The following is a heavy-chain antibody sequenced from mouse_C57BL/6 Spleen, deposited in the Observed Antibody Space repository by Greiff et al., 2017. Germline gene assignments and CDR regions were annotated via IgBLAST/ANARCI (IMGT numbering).Heavy chain of an antibody. J-gene: IGHJ2*01. CDR3: AKGSFDY. V-gene: IGHV1-52*01. CDR1: GYTFTSYW. Sequence: VQLQQPGAELVRPGSSVKLSCKAPGYTFTSYWMHWVKQRPIQGLEWIGNIDPSDSETHYNQKFKDKATLTVDKSSITAYMQLSSLTSEDSAVYYCAKGSFDYWGQGTTLTVSS. CDR2: IDPSDSET.